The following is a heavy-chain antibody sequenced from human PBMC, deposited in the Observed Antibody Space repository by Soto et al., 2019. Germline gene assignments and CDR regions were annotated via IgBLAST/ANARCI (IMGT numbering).Heavy chain of an antibody. CDR2: IHPSGGST. J-gene: IGHJ2*01. CDR1: GETFTSCY. CDR3: TRNYSDSSGYYYYWYFDL. D-gene: IGHD3-22*01. Sequence: ASVKVSCKASGETFTSCYLHWVQQAPGQGLAWMGIIHPSGGSTSYAQKFQGRGTITADKSTSTAYMELRSRRSEDTAAYYCTRNYSDSSGYYYYWYFDLWGHGTLVTVTA. V-gene: IGHV1-46*01.